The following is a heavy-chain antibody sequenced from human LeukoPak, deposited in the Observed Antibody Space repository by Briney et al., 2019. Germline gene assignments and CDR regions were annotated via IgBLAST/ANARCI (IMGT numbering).Heavy chain of an antibody. CDR2: ISSSSSYI. Sequence: PGGSLRPSCAASGFTFSSYSMNWVRQAPGKGLEWVSSISSSSSYIYYADSVKGRITISRDNAKNSLYLQMNSLRAEDAAVYYCARDQGYCSSTSCYAHYFDYWGQGTLVTVSS. J-gene: IGHJ4*02. CDR3: ARDQGYCSSTSCYAHYFDY. V-gene: IGHV3-21*01. CDR1: GFTFSSYS. D-gene: IGHD2-2*01.